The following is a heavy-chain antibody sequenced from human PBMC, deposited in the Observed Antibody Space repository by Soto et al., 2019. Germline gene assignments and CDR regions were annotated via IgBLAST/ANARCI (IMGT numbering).Heavy chain of an antibody. J-gene: IGHJ6*02. Sequence: QVQLVQSGAEVKKPGSSVKVSCKASGGTFSSYAISWVRQAPGQGLEWMGGIIPIFGTANYAQKFQGRVTVTADESTSTAYMALSSLRSEDTAVYYCASATVPAAMSDYYYGMDVWGQGTTVTVSS. D-gene: IGHD2-2*01. CDR3: ASATVPAAMSDYYYGMDV. CDR2: IIPIFGTA. CDR1: GGTFSSYA. V-gene: IGHV1-69*12.